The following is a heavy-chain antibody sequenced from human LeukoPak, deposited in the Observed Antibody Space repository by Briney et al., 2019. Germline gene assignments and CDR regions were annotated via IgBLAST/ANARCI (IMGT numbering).Heavy chain of an antibody. CDR2: ISSSGSTI. V-gene: IGHV3-11*01. D-gene: IGHD3-3*01. CDR3: ARQLYDFWSGYYHQGNWFDP. Sequence: GGSLRLSCAASGFTFSDYYMSWIRQAPGKGLEWVSYISSSGSTIYYADSVKGRFTISRDNAKSSLYLQMNSLRAEDTAVYYCARQLYDFWSGYYHQGNWFDPWGQGTLVTVSS. J-gene: IGHJ5*02. CDR1: GFTFSDYY.